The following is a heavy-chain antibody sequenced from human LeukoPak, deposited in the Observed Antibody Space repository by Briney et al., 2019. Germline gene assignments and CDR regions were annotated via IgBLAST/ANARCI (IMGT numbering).Heavy chain of an antibody. CDR3: ARILLLNYYYMDV. V-gene: IGHV3-30*02. Sequence: HPGGSLRLSCAASGFTFSSYGMHWVRQAPGKGLEWVTFIRYDGSNKYYADSVKGRFTISRDNSKNTLYLQMNSLRAEDTAVYYCARILLLNYYYMDVWGKGTTVTVSS. D-gene: IGHD2/OR15-2a*01. J-gene: IGHJ6*03. CDR1: GFTFSSYG. CDR2: IRYDGSNK.